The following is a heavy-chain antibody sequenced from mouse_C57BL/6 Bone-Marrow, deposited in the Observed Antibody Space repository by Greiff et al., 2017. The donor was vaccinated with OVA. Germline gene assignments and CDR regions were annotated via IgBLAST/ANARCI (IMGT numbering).Heavy chain of an antibody. CDR3: ARLGTAMDY. CDR1: GYTFTSYG. CDR2: SYPRSGNT. Sequence: VQLQQSGAELARPGASVKLSCKASGYTFTSYGISWVKQRTGQGLEWIGESYPRSGNTYYNEKFKGKATLTADKSSSTAYMELRSLTSEDSAVYFCARLGTAMDYWGQGTSVTVSS. J-gene: IGHJ4*01. D-gene: IGHD4-1*01. V-gene: IGHV1-81*01.